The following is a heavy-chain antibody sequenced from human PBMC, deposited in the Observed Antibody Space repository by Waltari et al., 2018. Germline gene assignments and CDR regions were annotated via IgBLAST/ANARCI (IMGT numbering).Heavy chain of an antibody. J-gene: IGHJ5*02. CDR2: VYYRGLT. D-gene: IGHD3-10*01. V-gene: IGHV4-59*11. Sequence: QVHLQESGSGVVRTSETLSLTCTGSGGFIGGHYWSWIRQPPGKGREWIGHVYYRGLTDYMPSLRSRLYMSIDTSKNQFSLRLAAMTAADTAVYYCARDWTPGIGVGGGYYDPWGQGILVSVSS. CDR3: ARDWTPGIGVGGGYYDP. CDR1: GGFIGGHY.